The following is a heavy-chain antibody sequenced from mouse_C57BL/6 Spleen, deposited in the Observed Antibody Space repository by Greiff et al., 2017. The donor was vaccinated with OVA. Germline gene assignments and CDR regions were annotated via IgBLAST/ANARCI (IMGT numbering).Heavy chain of an antibody. J-gene: IGHJ2*01. V-gene: IGHV1-85*01. CDR1: GYTFTSYD. CDR3: ARWGIYYGKKGDYFDY. CDR2: IYPRDGST. D-gene: IGHD2-1*01. Sequence: VKLMESGPELVKPGASVKLSCKASGYTFTSYDINWVKQRPGQGLEWIGWIYPRDGSTKYNEKFKGKATLTVDTSSSTAYMELHSLTSEDSAVYFCARWGIYYGKKGDYFDYWGQGTTLTVSS.